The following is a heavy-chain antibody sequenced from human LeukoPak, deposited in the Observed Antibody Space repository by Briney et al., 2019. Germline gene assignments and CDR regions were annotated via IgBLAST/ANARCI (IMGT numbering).Heavy chain of an antibody. J-gene: IGHJ4*02. Sequence: SVKVSCKASGGTFSSYAISWVRQAPGQGLEWMGGIIPIFGTANYAQRFQGRVTITADESTSTAYMELSSLRSEDTAVYYCARDRYSGSYYFDYWGQGTLVTVSS. CDR3: ARDRYSGSYYFDY. CDR1: GGTFSSYA. D-gene: IGHD1-26*01. CDR2: IIPIFGTA. V-gene: IGHV1-69*13.